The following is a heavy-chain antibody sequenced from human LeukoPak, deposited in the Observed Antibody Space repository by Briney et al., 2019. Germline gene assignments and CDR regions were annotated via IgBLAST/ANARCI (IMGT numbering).Heavy chain of an antibody. J-gene: IGHJ6*02. CDR2: IYYSGST. Sequence: SETLSLTCAVYGGSFSGYYWSWIRQPPGKGLEWIGYIYYSGSTYYNPSLKSRVTISVDTSKNQFSLKLSSVTAADTAVYYCARYSGYYYYYYGMDVWGQGTTVTVSS. CDR3: ARYSGYYYYYYGMDV. V-gene: IGHV4-34*09. D-gene: IGHD5-12*01. CDR1: GGSFSGYY.